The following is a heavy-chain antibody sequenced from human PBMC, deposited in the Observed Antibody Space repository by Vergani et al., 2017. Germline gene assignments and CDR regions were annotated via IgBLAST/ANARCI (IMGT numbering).Heavy chain of an antibody. CDR2: IYHSGST. D-gene: IGHD3-22*01. CDR3: ARTPYYYDSSGYSYYFDY. V-gene: IGHV4-4*02. CDR1: GGSISSSNW. J-gene: IGHJ4*02. Sequence: QVQLQESGPGLVKPSGTLSLTCAVSGGSISSSNWWSWVRQPPGKGLEWIGEIYHSGSTNYNPSLKSRVTISVDKSNNQFSLKLSSVTAADTAVYYCARTPYYYDSSGYSYYFDYWGQGTLVTVSS.